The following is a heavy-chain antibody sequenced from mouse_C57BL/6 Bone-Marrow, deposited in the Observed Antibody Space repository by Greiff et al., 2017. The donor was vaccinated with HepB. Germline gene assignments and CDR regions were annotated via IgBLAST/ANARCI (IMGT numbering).Heavy chain of an antibody. CDR1: GFSFNTYA. CDR3: VRHEDYDGFAY. J-gene: IGHJ3*01. Sequence: EVQLVESGGGLVQPKGSLKLSCAASGFSFNTYAMNWVRQAPGKGLEWVARIRSKRNNYATYYADSVKDRFTISRDDSESMLYLQMNNLKTEDTAMYYCVRHEDYDGFAYWGQGTLVTVSA. D-gene: IGHD2-4*01. CDR2: IRSKRNNYAT. V-gene: IGHV10-1*01.